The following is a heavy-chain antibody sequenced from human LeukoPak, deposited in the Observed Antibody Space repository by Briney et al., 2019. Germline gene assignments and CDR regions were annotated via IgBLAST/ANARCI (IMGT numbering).Heavy chain of an antibody. CDR3: ARGGVVIATPFY. J-gene: IGHJ4*02. CDR2: IYYSGST. V-gene: IGHV4-59*01. Sequence: SETLSLTCTVSGGSTSSYYWSWIRQPPGKGLEWIGYIYYSGSTNYNPSLKSRVTISVDTSKNQFSLKLSSVTAADTAVYYCARGGVVIATPFYWGQGTLVTVSS. CDR1: GGSTSSYY. D-gene: IGHD2-21*01.